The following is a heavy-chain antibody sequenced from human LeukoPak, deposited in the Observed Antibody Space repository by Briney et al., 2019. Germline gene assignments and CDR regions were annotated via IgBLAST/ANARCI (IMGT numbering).Heavy chain of an antibody. Sequence: ASVKVSCKVSGYTFTDYYMHWVQQAPGKGLEWMGLVDPEDGETIYAEKFQGRVTITADTSTDTAYMELSSLRSEDTAVYYCATDIVVAPAAIEAFDIWGQGTMVTVSS. CDR1: GYTFTDYY. CDR2: VDPEDGET. J-gene: IGHJ3*02. CDR3: ATDIVVAPAAIEAFDI. V-gene: IGHV1-69-2*01. D-gene: IGHD2-2*01.